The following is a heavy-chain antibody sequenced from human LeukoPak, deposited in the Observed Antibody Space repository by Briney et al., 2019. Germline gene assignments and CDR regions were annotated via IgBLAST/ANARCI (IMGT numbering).Heavy chain of an antibody. CDR2: ISYDGSNK. Sequence: GGSLRLSCAASGFTFSSYGMHWVRQAPGKGLEWVAVISYDGSNKYYADSVKGRFTISRDNSKNTLYLQMNSLRAEDTAVYYCAKDGGDYDFWSEDLWGFDYWGQGTLVTVSS. CDR3: AKDGGDYDFWSEDLWGFDY. D-gene: IGHD3-3*01. CDR1: GFTFSSYG. V-gene: IGHV3-30*18. J-gene: IGHJ4*02.